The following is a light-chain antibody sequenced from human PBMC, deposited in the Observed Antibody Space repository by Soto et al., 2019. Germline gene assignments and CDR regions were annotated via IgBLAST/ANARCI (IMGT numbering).Light chain of an antibody. V-gene: IGLV9-49*01. CDR3: GADHGSGSNFGRV. J-gene: IGLJ3*02. CDR2: VGTGGIVG. CDR1: SAYSNYK. Sequence: QSVLTQPPSASASLGASVTLTCTLSSAYSNYKVDWYQQRPGKGPRFVMRVGTGGIVGSKGDGIPDRFSVLGSGLNRYLTIKNIQEEDESDYHCGADHGSGSNFGRVFGGGTKLTVL.